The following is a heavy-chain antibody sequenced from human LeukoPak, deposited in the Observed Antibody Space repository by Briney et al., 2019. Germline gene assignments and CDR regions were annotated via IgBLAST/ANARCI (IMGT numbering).Heavy chain of an antibody. Sequence: TSETLSLTCAVYGGSFSGYYWSWIRQPPGKGLEWIGEINHSGGTNYNPSLKSRVTISVDTSKNQFSLKLSSVTAADTAVYYCARGYGGKPDYWGQGTLVTVSS. D-gene: IGHD4-23*01. CDR1: GGSFSGYY. V-gene: IGHV4-34*01. CDR2: INHSGGT. CDR3: ARGYGGKPDY. J-gene: IGHJ4*02.